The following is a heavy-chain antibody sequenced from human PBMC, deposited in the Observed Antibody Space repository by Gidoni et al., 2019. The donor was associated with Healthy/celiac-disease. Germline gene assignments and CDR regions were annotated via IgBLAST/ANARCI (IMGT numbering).Heavy chain of an antibody. J-gene: IGHJ6*02. CDR3: AKFAMDAAGYYGMDV. V-gene: IGHV3-30*18. CDR1: GFTLLSYG. D-gene: IGHD6-13*01. Sequence: QVQLVESGGGVVQPGRSLRLSCAASGFTLLSYGMHWLRQAPGKGLAWVAVISYDGSNKDYADSVKGRFTISRDNSKNTLYLQMNSLRAEDTAVYYCAKFAMDAAGYYGMDVWGQGTTVTVSS. CDR2: ISYDGSNK.